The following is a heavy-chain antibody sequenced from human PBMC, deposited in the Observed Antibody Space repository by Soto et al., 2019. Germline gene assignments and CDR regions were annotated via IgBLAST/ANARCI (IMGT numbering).Heavy chain of an antibody. Sequence: SETLSLTCTVSGGSISSYYWSWIRQPPGKGLEWIGYIYYSGSTNYTPSLKSRVTISVDTSKNQFSLKLSSVTAADTAVYYCARAPEGYYYYYMDVWGKGTTVTVSS. CDR1: GGSISSYY. V-gene: IGHV4-59*01. CDR2: IYYSGST. CDR3: ARAPEGYYYYYMDV. J-gene: IGHJ6*03.